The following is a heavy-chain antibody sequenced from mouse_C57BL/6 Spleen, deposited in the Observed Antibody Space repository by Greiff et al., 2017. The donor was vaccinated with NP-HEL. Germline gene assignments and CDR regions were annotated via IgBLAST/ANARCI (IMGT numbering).Heavy chain of an antibody. CDR2: IDPSDSYT. CDR1: GYTFTSYW. D-gene: IGHD2-1*01. CDR3: ARGGSFYYGNY. V-gene: IGHV1-50*01. J-gene: IGHJ2*01. Sequence: QVQLKQPGAELVKPGASVKLSCKASGYTFTSYWMQWVKQRPGQGLEWIGEIDPSDSYTNYNQKFKGKATLTVDTSSSTAYMQLSSLTSEDSAVYYCARGGSFYYGNYWGQGTTLTVSS.